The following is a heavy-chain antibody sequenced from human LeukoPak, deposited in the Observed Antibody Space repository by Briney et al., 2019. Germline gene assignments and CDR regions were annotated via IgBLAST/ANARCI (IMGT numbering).Heavy chain of an antibody. D-gene: IGHD2-2*01. J-gene: IGHJ5*02. CDR1: GGSISSYY. CDR3: ARTFLGYCSSTSCYRDNWFDP. CDR2: IYYSGST. V-gene: IGHV4-59*01. Sequence: PSETLSHTCTVSGGSISSYYWSWIRQPPGKGLEWIGYIYYSGSTNYNPSLKSRVTISVDTSKNQFSRKLSSVTAAATAVYYCARTFLGYCSSTSCYRDNWFDPWGQGTLVTVSS.